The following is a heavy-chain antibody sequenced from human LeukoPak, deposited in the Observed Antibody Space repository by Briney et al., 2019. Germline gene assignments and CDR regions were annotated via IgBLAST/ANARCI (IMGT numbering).Heavy chain of an antibody. CDR3: ARDRPIDY. J-gene: IGHJ4*02. CDR1: GFTVSSNY. Sequence: PGESLRLSCAASGFTVSSNYMTWVRQAPGQGLEWVSSIYTSGTTYFADSVKGRFTISRDNSKNTLYLQMNSLRVDDTAVYYCARDRPIDYWGQGTLVTVSS. CDR2: IYTSGTT. V-gene: IGHV3-66*01.